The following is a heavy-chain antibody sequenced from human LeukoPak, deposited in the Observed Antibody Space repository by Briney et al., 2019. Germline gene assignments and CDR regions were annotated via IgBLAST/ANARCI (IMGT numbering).Heavy chain of an antibody. J-gene: IGHJ4*02. V-gene: IGHV4-38-2*01. CDR2: IYHSGST. CDR1: GYSITSGYY. Sequence: SETLSLTCAVSGYSITSGYYWAWIRQPPGKGLEWIGNIYHSGSTYYNPSLKSRVTISVDTSKNQFSLKLSSVTAAKPAVPCFARRYNNYFFDYWGQGTLVTVSS. D-gene: IGHD4-11*01. CDR3: ARRYNNYFFDY.